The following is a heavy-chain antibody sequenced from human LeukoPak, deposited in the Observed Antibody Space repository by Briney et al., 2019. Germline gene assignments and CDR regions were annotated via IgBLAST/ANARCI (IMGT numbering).Heavy chain of an antibody. Sequence: PSETLSLTCVVSGASTTSRSYYWSWIRQPPGKGLEWIGEINHSGSTNYNPSLKSRVTISVDTSKNQFSLKLSSVTAADTAVYYCARPKGYSSSWYGYWGQGTLVTVSS. V-gene: IGHV4-34*01. CDR1: GASTTSRSYY. CDR3: ARPKGYSSSWYGY. D-gene: IGHD6-13*01. J-gene: IGHJ4*02. CDR2: INHSGST.